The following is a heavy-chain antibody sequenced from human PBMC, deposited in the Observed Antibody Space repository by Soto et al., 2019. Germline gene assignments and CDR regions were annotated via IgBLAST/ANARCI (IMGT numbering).Heavy chain of an antibody. V-gene: IGHV1-69*13. D-gene: IGHD6-19*01. CDR3: ARNKYAGSGWSLNWFDP. CDR1: GGTFSSYA. Sequence: SVKVSCKASGGTFSSYAISWVRQAPGQGLEWMGGIIPIFGTANYAQKFQGRVTITADESTSTAYMELSSLRSEDTAVYYCARNKYAGSGWSLNWFDPWGQGTLVTVSS. J-gene: IGHJ5*02. CDR2: IIPIFGTA.